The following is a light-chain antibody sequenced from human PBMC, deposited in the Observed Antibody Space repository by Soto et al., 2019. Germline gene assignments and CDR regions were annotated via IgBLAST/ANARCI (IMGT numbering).Light chain of an antibody. V-gene: IGKV1-13*02. J-gene: IGKJ4*01. CDR2: DAS. CDR1: QGISSA. Sequence: ALQLTQSPSSMSASVGDRVTITCRASQGISSALAWYQQKPGKAHKLLIYDASSLESGVPSRFSGSGYGTDFTLTISSLQPEDFATYYCQQFNSYPLTFGGGTKVAIK. CDR3: QQFNSYPLT.